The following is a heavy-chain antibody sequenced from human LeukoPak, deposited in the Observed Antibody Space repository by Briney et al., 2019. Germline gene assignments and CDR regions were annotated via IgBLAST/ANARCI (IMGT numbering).Heavy chain of an antibody. CDR2: IFYSGST. Sequence: SETLSLTCTVSGGSISSYYWSWIRQPPGKGLEWIGYIFYSGSTYYNPSLKSRVTISVDTPKNHFSLKLNSVTAADTAVYYCARDLEYCSGGTCYWGGFEIWGQGTMVSVSS. V-gene: IGHV4-59*12. D-gene: IGHD2-15*01. CDR3: ARDLEYCSGGTCYWGGFEI. J-gene: IGHJ3*02. CDR1: GGSISSYY.